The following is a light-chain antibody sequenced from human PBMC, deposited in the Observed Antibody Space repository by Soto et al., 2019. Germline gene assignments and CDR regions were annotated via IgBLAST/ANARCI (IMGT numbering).Light chain of an antibody. CDR3: QQYNNWPLT. V-gene: IGKV3-15*01. CDR1: QSVSSN. Sequence: EIVMTQSPATLSVSPGARATLSCRASQSVSSNLAWYQQQPGQAPRLLIYGASTRATGFPARFSGSGSGTEFTLTISSLQSEDFAVYYCQQYNNWPLTFGGGTKVEIK. CDR2: GAS. J-gene: IGKJ4*01.